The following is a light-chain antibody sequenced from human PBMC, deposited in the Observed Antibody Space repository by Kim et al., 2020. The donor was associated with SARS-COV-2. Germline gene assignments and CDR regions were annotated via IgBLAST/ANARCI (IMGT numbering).Light chain of an antibody. CDR3: QSADSSGTYEV. Sequence: PGQAARITCSGEALPTQYVYWYQQKPGQAPVLVICKDTERPSGIPERFSGSSSGTTATLTISGVQAQDEADYYCQSADSSGTYEVFGGGTQLTVL. J-gene: IGLJ3*02. V-gene: IGLV3-25*03. CDR1: ALPTQY. CDR2: KDT.